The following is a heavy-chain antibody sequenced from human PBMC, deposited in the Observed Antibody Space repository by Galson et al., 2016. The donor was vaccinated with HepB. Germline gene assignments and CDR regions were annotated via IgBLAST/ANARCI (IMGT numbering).Heavy chain of an antibody. V-gene: IGHV3-23*01. CDR2: ISGSGSST. D-gene: IGHD6-13*01. CDR3: AKDPAADKAR. Sequence: ALRLSCAASGFTFRSYTVNWVRQTPGKGLEWVSAISGSGSSTYYADSVKGRFTISSDKSKNTVYLEMNSLRAEDTAVYYCAKDPAADKARWGQGTLVTVSS. CDR1: GFTFRSYT. J-gene: IGHJ4*02.